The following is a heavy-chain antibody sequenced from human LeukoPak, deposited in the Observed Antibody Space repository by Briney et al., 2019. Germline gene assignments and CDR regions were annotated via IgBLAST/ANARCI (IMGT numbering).Heavy chain of an antibody. D-gene: IGHD1-1*01. CDR2: MSGDTLST. CDR1: GFTFRDYA. J-gene: IGHJ4*02. CDR3: AKKWPTLGGTTVAFES. Sequence: GGSLRLSCVASGFTFRDYAMSWVCQAPGKGLEWVSTMSGDTLSTWYADSVKGRFTITRDNSKNTVYLQMNSLTSDDTALYYCAKKWPTLGGTTVAFESWGQGTLVTVSS. V-gene: IGHV3-23*01.